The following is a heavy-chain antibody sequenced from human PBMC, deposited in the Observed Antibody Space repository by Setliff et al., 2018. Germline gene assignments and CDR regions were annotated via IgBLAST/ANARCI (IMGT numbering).Heavy chain of an antibody. J-gene: IGHJ3*02. CDR1: GFTFSAYG. V-gene: IGHV3-30*18. CDR2: VSYDGSNK. D-gene: IGHD6-13*01. Sequence: GSLRLSCAASGFTFSAYGMHWVRQAPGKGLEWVAVVSYDGSNKWYADSVKGRFTISRDNSKNTLYLQLNSLRPEDTAVYYCVKEGIAATGTAFDIWGQGTMVTVSS. CDR3: VKEGIAATGTAFDI.